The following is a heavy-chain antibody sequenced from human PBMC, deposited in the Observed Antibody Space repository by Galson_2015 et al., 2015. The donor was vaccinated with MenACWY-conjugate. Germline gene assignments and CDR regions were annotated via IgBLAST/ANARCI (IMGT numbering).Heavy chain of an antibody. J-gene: IGHJ4*02. Sequence: SLRLSCAASGFTFSTYAMSWVRQAPGKGLEWVSAISGSGGSTHYADSVKGRFTISRDNSKNTLNLQMNSLRAEDTAVYYCAKEKENYYDSSGDYWGQGTLVTASS. CDR3: AKEKENYYDSSGDY. CDR2: ISGSGGST. V-gene: IGHV3-23*01. CDR1: GFTFSTYA. D-gene: IGHD3-22*01.